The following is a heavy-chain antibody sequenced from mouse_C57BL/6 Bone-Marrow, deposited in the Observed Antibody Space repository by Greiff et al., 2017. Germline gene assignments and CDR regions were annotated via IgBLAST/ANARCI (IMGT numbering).Heavy chain of an antibody. Sequence: VQLQQSGAELVRPGASVKLSCTASGFNINDYYMHWVKQRPEQGLEWIGWIDPENGDTEYASKFQGKATITADTSSNTAYLQLSSLTSEDTAVYYCTTAEHYDYDDCAYWGQGTLVTVSA. CDR1: GFNINDYY. D-gene: IGHD2-4*01. V-gene: IGHV14-4*01. J-gene: IGHJ3*01. CDR2: IDPENGDT. CDR3: TTAEHYDYDDCAY.